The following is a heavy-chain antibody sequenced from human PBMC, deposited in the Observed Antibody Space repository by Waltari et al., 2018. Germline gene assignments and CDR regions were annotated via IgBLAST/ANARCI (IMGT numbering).Heavy chain of an antibody. CDR3: ARDRQQWLALYYFDY. CDR1: GFTFSSYW. Sequence: EVQLVESGGGLVQPGGSLRLSCAASGFTFSSYWMSWVRQAPGKGLEWVANIKQDGSEKYEVDAVKGRFTISRDNAKNSLYLQMNSLRAEDTAVYYCARDRQQWLALYYFDYWGQGTLVTVSS. D-gene: IGHD6-19*01. CDR2: IKQDGSEK. V-gene: IGHV3-7*01. J-gene: IGHJ4*02.